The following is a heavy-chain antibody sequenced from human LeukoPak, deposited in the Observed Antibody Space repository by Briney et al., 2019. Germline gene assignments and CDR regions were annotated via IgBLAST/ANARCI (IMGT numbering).Heavy chain of an antibody. Sequence: SVKVSCKASGGTFSSYAISWVRQAPGQGLEWMGRIIPFFGTANYAQKFQGRVTITTDESTSTAYMELSSLRSEDTAVYYCAKSGYSGYANYYYYYMDVWGKGTTVTVSS. J-gene: IGHJ6*03. CDR2: IIPFFGTA. V-gene: IGHV1-69*05. CDR3: AKSGYSGYANYYYYYMDV. D-gene: IGHD5-12*01. CDR1: GGTFSSYA.